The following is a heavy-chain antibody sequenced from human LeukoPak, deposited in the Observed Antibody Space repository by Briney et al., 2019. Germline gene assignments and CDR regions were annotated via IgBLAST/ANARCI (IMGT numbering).Heavy chain of an antibody. CDR1: GFTFSSYG. CDR3: AKAFPSRYCSSTSCYINLFDY. V-gene: IGHV3-30*18. J-gene: IGHJ4*02. D-gene: IGHD2-2*02. CDR2: ISYDGSNK. Sequence: PGGSLRLSCAASGFTFSSYGMHWVRQAPGKGLEWVAVISYDGSNKYYADSVKGRFTISRDNSKNTLYLQMNSLRAEDTAVYYCAKAFPSRYCSSTSCYINLFDYWGQGTLVTVSS.